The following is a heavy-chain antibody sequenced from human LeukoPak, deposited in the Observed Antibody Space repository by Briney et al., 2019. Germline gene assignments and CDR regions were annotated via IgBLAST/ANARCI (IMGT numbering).Heavy chain of an antibody. J-gene: IGHJ4*02. CDR1: GFTVSGYD. CDR2: VSSSGNSM. CDR3: AKDSSASFYCGGGACYSNY. V-gene: IGHV3-48*03. Sequence: PGGSLRLSCAASGFTVSGYDMNWVRQAPGKGLQWVSYVSSSGNSMQYADSVKGRFTIPRDNAKNSLFLQMNSLRAEDTAVYYCAKDSSASFYCGGGACYSNYWGQGTLVTVSS. D-gene: IGHD2-15*01.